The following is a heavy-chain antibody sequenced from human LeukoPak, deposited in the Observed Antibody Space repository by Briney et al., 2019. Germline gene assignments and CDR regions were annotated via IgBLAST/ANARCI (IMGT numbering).Heavy chain of an antibody. V-gene: IGHV3-11*01. CDR2: ISSSGSTI. Sequence: GGSLRLSCAASGFTFSDYYMSWIRQAPGKGLEWVSYISSSGSTIYYADSVKGRFTISRDNSKNTLYLQMNSLRAEGTAVYYCAKGAYYYDSSGYPYWGQGTLVTVSS. CDR1: GFTFSDYY. CDR3: AKGAYYYDSSGYPY. J-gene: IGHJ4*02. D-gene: IGHD3-22*01.